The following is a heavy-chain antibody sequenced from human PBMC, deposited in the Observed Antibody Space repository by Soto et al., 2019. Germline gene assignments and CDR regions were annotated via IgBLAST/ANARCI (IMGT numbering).Heavy chain of an antibody. CDR1: GFTFSSYE. D-gene: IGHD5-18*01. V-gene: IGHV3-48*03. Sequence: EVQLVESGGGLVQPGGSLRLSCAASGFTFSSYEMNWVRQAPGKGLEWVSYISSSGSTIYYADSVKGRFTISRDNAKNSLYLQMNSLRAEDTAVYYCRSYGYVGFYSAWVPSFDYWGQGTLVTVSS. CDR2: ISSSGSTI. CDR3: RSYGYVGFYSAWVPSFDY. J-gene: IGHJ4*02.